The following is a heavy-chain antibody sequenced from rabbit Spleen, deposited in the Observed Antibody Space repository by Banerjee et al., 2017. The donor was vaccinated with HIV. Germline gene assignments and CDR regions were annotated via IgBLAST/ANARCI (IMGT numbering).Heavy chain of an antibody. CDR2: IYTGNGKP. J-gene: IGHJ4*01. D-gene: IGHD2-1*01. V-gene: IGHV1S45*01. Sequence: QEQLVESGGGLVKPEGSLTLTCTASGFSFSNKAVMCWVRKAPVKGLEWIGCIYTGNGKPYYAGWAKDRFTISKPSSTTVTLQITSLTVASTSTYFCTRDSACRGNGDYELWSPGTLVTVS. CDR3: TRDSACRGNGDYEL. CDR1: GFSFSNKAV.